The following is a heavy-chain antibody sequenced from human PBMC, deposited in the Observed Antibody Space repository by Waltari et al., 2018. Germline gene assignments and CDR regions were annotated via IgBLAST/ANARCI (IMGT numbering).Heavy chain of an antibody. CDR3: VKTEVVLAIPPPWYFDL. V-gene: IGHV3-23*01. Sequence: EVQVLESGGGLVQFGRSLRLSCAASGFTFDNNVMRWVRQAPGKGLEWVSSISQNGATTYYADSVKGRFTISRDNSQNTLYLEMSSLNAEDTAIYYCVKTEVVLAIPPPWYFDLWGRGALVTVSS. D-gene: IGHD2-15*01. CDR1: GFTFDNNV. J-gene: IGHJ2*01. CDR2: ISQNGATT.